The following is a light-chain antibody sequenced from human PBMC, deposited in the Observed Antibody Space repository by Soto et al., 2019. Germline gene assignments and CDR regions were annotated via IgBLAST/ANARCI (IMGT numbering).Light chain of an antibody. V-gene: IGKV3-15*01. CDR2: GAS. CDR3: QQYNNWPLT. CDR1: QSVSSN. J-gene: IGKJ4*01. Sequence: EIVMTQSPATLSLSPGERGTLSCRASQSVSSNLAWYQQKPGQAPRLLIYGASTRATGIPARFSGSGSGTGFTLTISSLQSEDFAVYYCQQYNNWPLTFGGGTKVDIK.